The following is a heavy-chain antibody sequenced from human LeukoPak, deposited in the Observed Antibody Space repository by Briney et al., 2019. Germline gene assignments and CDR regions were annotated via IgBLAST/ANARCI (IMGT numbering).Heavy chain of an antibody. J-gene: IGHJ4*02. V-gene: IGHV1-69*13. CDR2: IIPIFGTA. Sequence: SVXXSXXASXXTXXSYAXSXXRQAPGQGLEWMGGIIPIFGTANYAQKFQGRVTITADESTSTAYMELSSLRSEDTAVYYCACYGDYASYDYWGQGTLVTVSS. D-gene: IGHD4-17*01. CDR3: ACYGDYASYDY. CDR1: XXTXXSYA.